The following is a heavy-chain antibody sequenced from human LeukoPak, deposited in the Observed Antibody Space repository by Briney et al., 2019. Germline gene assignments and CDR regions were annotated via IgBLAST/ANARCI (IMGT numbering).Heavy chain of an antibody. V-gene: IGHV1-18*01. CDR3: ARRGEWLVRQYYFGY. CDR2: ISAYNGNT. CDR1: GYTFTSYD. J-gene: IGHJ4*02. Sequence: GASVKVSCKASGYTFTSYDINWVRQAPGQGLEWMGWISAYNGNTNYAQKLQGRVTMTTDTSTSTAYMELRSLRSDDTAVYYCARRGEWLVRQYYFGYWGQGTLVTVSS. D-gene: IGHD6-19*01.